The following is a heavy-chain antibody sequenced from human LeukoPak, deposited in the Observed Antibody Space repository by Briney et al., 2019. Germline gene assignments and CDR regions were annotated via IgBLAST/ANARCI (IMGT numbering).Heavy chain of an antibody. V-gene: IGHV3-11*04. CDR1: GFTFSDYY. J-gene: IGHJ6*04. CDR3: AELGITMIGGV. D-gene: IGHD3-10*02. Sequence: GGSLRLSCAASGFTFSDYYMSWIRQAPGKGLEWVSTIKGIGPTTYYADSVKGRFTISRDNAKNSLYLQMNSLRAEDTAVYYCAELGITMIGGVWGKGTTVTTSS. CDR2: IKGIGPTT.